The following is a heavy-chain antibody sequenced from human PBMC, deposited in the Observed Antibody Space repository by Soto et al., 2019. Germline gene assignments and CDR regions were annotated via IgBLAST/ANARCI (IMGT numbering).Heavy chain of an antibody. V-gene: IGHV3-21*01. Sequence: EVQLVESGGGLVKPGGSLRLSCSASGFTFSTFNMHWVRQAPGKGLEWVSSISGTTKYIYYGDSVKGRFTISRDNAENSMFLQMNTLRCEDTPVYYCTRSLLFRVPIRASDIWGQETLVTASS. J-gene: IGHJ3*02. CDR1: GFTFSTFN. CDR3: TRSLLFRVPIRASDI. D-gene: IGHD2-21*01. CDR2: ISGTTKYI.